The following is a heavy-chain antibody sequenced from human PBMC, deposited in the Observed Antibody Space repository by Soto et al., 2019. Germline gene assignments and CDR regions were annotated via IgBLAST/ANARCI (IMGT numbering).Heavy chain of an antibody. CDR2: ISAYNGKT. CDR3: ARDRLIAVTGLLHY. Sequence: QVQLVKSGAEVKKPGASVKVSCKTSGYHFTSYGINWVRQAPGQGPEWMGWISAYNGKTSYTQKFQDRVTMTTDTSTSTAYMELRRLRSDDTAVYYCARDRLIAVTGLLHYWGQGTLVTVSS. J-gene: IGHJ4*02. CDR1: GYHFTSYG. D-gene: IGHD6-19*01. V-gene: IGHV1-18*01.